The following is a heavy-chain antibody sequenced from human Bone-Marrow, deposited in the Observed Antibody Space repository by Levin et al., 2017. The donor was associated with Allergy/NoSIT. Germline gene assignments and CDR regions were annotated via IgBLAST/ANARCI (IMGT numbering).Heavy chain of an antibody. V-gene: IGHV3-23*01. D-gene: IGHD3-3*01. CDR1: GFTFKFFG. Sequence: GGSLRLSCAASGFTFKFFGMGWVRQAPGKGLEWVSSISGSGYYAYYADSVKGRFTISRDNSKNTLYLEMTSLRAEDTAVFYCAKEPRGGAYDAFHIWGQGTMVTVSS. CDR2: ISGSGYYA. CDR3: AKEPRGGAYDAFHI. J-gene: IGHJ3*02.